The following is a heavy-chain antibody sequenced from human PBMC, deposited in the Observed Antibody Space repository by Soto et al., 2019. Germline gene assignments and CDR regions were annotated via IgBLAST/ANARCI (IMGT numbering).Heavy chain of an antibody. CDR2: LYNAGST. V-gene: IGHV4-61*05. J-gene: IGHJ6*02. CDR1: GGSINNNNYY. Sequence: PSETLSLTCTVSGGSINNNNYYWGWVRQPPGKGLEWIGYLYNAGSTNYNPSLKSRVTISVDMSQNQFSLNLNYVTAADTAVYYCARDLWGYCGTDCYPLDVWGQGTTVTVSS. CDR3: ARDLWGYCGTDCYPLDV. D-gene: IGHD2-21*02.